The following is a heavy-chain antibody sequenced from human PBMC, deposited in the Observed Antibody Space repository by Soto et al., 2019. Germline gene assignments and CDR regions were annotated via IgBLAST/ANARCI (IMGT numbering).Heavy chain of an antibody. J-gene: IGHJ3*02. CDR3: ARHLHCSSTSCYDVAIDI. Sequence: QVQLQESGPGLVKPSETLSLTCTVSGGSISSYYWSWIRQPARKGLEWIGYIYYSGSTNYNPSLKSRVTISVDTSKNQFSLKLSSVTAADTAVYYCARHLHCSSTSCYDVAIDIWGQGTMVTVSS. CDR1: GGSISSYY. D-gene: IGHD2-2*01. CDR2: IYYSGST. V-gene: IGHV4-59*08.